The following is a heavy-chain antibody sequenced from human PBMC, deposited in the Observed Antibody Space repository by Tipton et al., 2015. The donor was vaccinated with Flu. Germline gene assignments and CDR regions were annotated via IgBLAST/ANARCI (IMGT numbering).Heavy chain of an antibody. CDR3: ARDPALYGSGSYYFDY. CDR1: GFTFDDYG. J-gene: IGHJ4*02. V-gene: IGHV3-20*04. D-gene: IGHD3-10*01. CDR2: INWNGGST. Sequence: SLRLSCAASGFTFDDYGMSWVRQAPGKGLEWGSGINWNGGSTGYADSVKGRFTISRDNAKNSLYLQMNSLRAEDTALYYCARDPALYGSGSYYFDYWGQGTLVTVSS.